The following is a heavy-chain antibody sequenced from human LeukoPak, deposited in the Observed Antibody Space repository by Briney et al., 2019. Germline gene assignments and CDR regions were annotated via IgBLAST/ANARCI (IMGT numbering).Heavy chain of an antibody. CDR1: DYTFTRSG. V-gene: IGHV1-18*01. CDR3: ARYCSSIRCSYGMDV. CDR2: ISAYNGNT. Sequence: ASVKVSCKASDYTFTRSGISWVRQAPGQGLEWMGWISAYNGNTNYAQKLQGRVTMTTDTSTSTAYMELRRLRSGDTAVYYCARYCSSIRCSYGMDVWGQGTTVTVSS. J-gene: IGHJ6*02. D-gene: IGHD2-2*01.